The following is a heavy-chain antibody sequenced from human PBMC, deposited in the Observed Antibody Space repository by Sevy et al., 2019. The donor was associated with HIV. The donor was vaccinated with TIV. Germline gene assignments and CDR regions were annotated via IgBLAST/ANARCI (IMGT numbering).Heavy chain of an antibody. V-gene: IGHV4-39*01. J-gene: IGHJ4*02. CDR2: IYYSGST. D-gene: IGHD3-22*01. CDR3: ARRGEFGYYDSSGYYQH. Sequence: SETLSLTCTVSGGSISSSSYYWGWIHQPPGKGLQWIGSIYYSGSTYYNPSLKSRVTISVDTSKNQFSLKLSSVTAADTAVYYCARRGEFGYYDSSGYYQHWGQGTLVTVSS. CDR1: GGSISSSSYY.